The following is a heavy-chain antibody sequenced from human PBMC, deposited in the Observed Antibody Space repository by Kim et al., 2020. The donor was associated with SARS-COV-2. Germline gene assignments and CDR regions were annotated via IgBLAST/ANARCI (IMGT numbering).Heavy chain of an antibody. D-gene: IGHD3-10*01. CDR3: TRERDGSGSYYSFDY. CDR1: GFTFGDYA. Sequence: GGSLRLSCTASGFTFGDYAMSWFRQAPGKGREWVGFIRSKAYGGTTKYAASVKGRFTISRDDSKSIAYLQMNSLKTEDTAVYYCTRERDGSGSYYSFDYWGQGTLVTVSS. J-gene: IGHJ4*02. CDR2: IRSKAYGGTT. V-gene: IGHV3-49*03.